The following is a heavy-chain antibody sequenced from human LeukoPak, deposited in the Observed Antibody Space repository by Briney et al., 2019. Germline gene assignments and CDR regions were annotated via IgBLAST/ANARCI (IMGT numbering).Heavy chain of an antibody. Sequence: PSETLSLTCTVSGGSISSSSYYWGWIRQPPGKGLEWIGSIYYSGSTYYNPSLKSRVTISVDTSKNQFSLKLSSVTAADTAVYYCARLGWRSGWSTWGRSNWGPADWYFDLWGRGTLVTVSS. CDR2: IYYSGST. J-gene: IGHJ2*01. D-gene: IGHD6-19*01. CDR3: ARLGWRSGWSTWGRSNWGPADWYFDL. CDR1: GGSISSSSYY. V-gene: IGHV4-39*01.